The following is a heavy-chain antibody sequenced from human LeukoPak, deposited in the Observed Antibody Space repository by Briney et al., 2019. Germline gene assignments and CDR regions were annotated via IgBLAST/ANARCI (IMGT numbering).Heavy chain of an antibody. Sequence: GGSLRLSCVASGFTFSSYWMGWVRQAPGKGLEWVANIKQDGSEKHYVDSVKGRFTISRDNAKNSLYLQMNSLRAEDTAVYYCARDHYYYMDVWGKGTTVTVSS. J-gene: IGHJ6*03. V-gene: IGHV3-7*01. CDR2: IKQDGSEK. CDR3: ARDHYYYMDV. CDR1: GFTFSSYW.